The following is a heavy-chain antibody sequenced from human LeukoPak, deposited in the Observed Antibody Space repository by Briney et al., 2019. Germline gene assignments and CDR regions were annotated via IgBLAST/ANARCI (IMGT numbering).Heavy chain of an antibody. D-gene: IGHD6-19*01. J-gene: IGHJ4*02. CDR1: GFTFSNAW. CDR3: TTDIAVAGFDY. CDR2: IKSKTDGGTT. V-gene: IGHV3-15*07. Sequence: KAGGSLRLSCAASGFTFSNAWMNWVRQAPGKGLEWVGRIKSKTDGGTTDYAAPVKGRFTISRDDLKNTLYLQMNSLKSEDTAVYYCTTDIAVAGFDYWGQGTLVTVSS.